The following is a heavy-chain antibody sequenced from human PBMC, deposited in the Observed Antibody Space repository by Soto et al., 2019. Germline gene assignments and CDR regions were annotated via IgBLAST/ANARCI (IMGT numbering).Heavy chain of an antibody. D-gene: IGHD6-13*01. Sequence: EVQLLESGGGLVQPGGSLRLSCAASGFTFSSYAMSWVRQAPGKGLEWVSAISGSGGSTYYADSVKGRFTISRDNAKNTRYLQMNSMRAEDTAVYYCAKDPYSSSWYGGGRWFDPWGQGTLVTVSS. V-gene: IGHV3-23*01. CDR1: GFTFSSYA. CDR2: ISGSGGST. CDR3: AKDPYSSSWYGGGRWFDP. J-gene: IGHJ5*02.